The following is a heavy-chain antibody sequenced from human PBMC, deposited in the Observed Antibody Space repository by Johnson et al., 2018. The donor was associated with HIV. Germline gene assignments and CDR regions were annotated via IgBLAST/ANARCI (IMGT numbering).Heavy chain of an antibody. Sequence: VQLVESGGGLVKPGGSLRLSCAASGFTFSDYYMTWIRQAPGKGLEWVSIIYSGGSTYYADSVKGRFTFSRDNSKNTLYLQMNSLRAEDTAVYYCVGGSPDDAFDIWGQGTMVTVSS. CDR1: GFTFSDYY. V-gene: IGHV3-66*01. J-gene: IGHJ3*02. CDR2: IYSGGST. D-gene: IGHD3-16*01. CDR3: VGGSPDDAFDI.